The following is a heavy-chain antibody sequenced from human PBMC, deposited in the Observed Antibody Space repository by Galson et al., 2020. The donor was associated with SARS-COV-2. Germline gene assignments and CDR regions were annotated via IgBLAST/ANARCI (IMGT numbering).Heavy chain of an antibody. Sequence: SQTLSLTCDISGDTVSSYSAAWGWIRQSPVRGLEWLGRTYYRSKWYNDYPVSLKSRIIIKADTSKNQFSLQLKSVTPEDTAVYYCARDRGSGRYYLDLWGQGTLVTVSA. CDR2: TYYRSKWYN. V-gene: IGHV6-1*01. CDR1: GDTVSSYSAA. D-gene: IGHD6-25*01. CDR3: ARDRGSGRYYLDL. J-gene: IGHJ4*02.